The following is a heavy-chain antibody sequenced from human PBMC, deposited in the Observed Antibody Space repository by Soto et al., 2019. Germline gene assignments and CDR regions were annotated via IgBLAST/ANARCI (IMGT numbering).Heavy chain of an antibody. V-gene: IGHV3-13*01. J-gene: IGHJ6*02. CDR2: ITTAGDT. Sequence: PGVSLRLSCAASGFTFSNYDMHWVRQVTGKGLEWVSGITTAGDTYYLGSVKGRFTISREKAKNSFYLQMNSLSAGDTAVYYCARELHGGSYGMDVWGQGTTVTVSS. CDR1: GFTFSNYD. CDR3: ARELHGGSYGMDV.